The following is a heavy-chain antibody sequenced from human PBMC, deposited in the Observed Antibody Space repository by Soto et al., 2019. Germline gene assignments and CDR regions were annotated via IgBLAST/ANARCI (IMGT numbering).Heavy chain of an antibody. J-gene: IGHJ6*02. D-gene: IGHD2-2*01. CDR2: IYYSGST. CDR1: GGSISSGDYY. Sequence: SETLSLTCTVSGGSISSGDYYWSWIRQPPGKGLEWIGYIYYSGSTYYNPSLKSRVTISVDTSKNQFSLKLSSVTAADTAVYYCARRPDVVFVPAAPDRPLYYYGLDVWGQGTTVTVSS. CDR3: ARRPDVVFVPAAPDRPLYYYGLDV. V-gene: IGHV4-30-4*01.